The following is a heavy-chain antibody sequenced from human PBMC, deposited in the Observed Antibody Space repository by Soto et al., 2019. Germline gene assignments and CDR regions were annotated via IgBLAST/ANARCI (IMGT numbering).Heavy chain of an antibody. V-gene: IGHV2-5*02. J-gene: IGHJ5*02. CDR1: GFSLSTSGVG. Sequence: QITLKESGPTLVKPTQTLTLTCTFSGFSLSTSGVGVGWILQPPGKALEWLALIYWDDDNRYSPSLKSRITITKDPSKNQVVLTMTNMDPVDTATYYCAHRPDHCWFDPWGQGTLVTVSS. CDR3: AHRPDHCWFDP. CDR2: IYWDDDN.